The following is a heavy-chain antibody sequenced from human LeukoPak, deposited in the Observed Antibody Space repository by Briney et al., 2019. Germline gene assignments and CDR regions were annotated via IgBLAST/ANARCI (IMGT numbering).Heavy chain of an antibody. CDR1: GGTFSSYA. V-gene: IGHV1-69*13. Sequence: SVKVSCKASGGTFSSYAISWVRQAPGQGLEWMGGIIPIFGTANYAQKFQGRVTITADESTSTAYMELSSLRSEDMAVYYCARDKLETVSFRWFDPWGQGTLVTVSS. J-gene: IGHJ5*02. D-gene: IGHD4-11*01. CDR2: IIPIFGTA. CDR3: ARDKLETVSFRWFDP.